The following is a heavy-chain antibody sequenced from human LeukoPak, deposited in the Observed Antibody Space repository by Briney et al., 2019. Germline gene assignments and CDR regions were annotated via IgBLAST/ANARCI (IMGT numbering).Heavy chain of an antibody. CDR3: AKRYCSSTSYSFFDY. CDR2: ISASGGTT. V-gene: IGHV3-23*01. Sequence: GGSLRLSCAASGFTFSGYAMSWVRQAPGKGLEWVSAISASGGTTYYADSVKGRFTISRDNSKNTLFLHMNSLRAEDTAVYHCAKRYCSSTSYSFFDYWGQGTLVTVSS. J-gene: IGHJ4*02. D-gene: IGHD2-2*01. CDR1: GFTFSGYA.